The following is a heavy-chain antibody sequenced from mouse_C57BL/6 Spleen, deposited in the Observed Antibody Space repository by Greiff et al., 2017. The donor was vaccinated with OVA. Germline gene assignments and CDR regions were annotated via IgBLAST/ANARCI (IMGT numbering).Heavy chain of an antibody. V-gene: IGHV2-9-1*01. CDR2: IWTGGGT. CDR1: GFSLTSYA. Sequence: QVQLQQSGPGLVAPSQSLSITCTVSGFSLTSYAISWVRQPPGKGLEWLGVIWTGGGTNYNSAHKARLSISKDNSKSQVFLKMNRQRTDDTARYYGARASLYYSNYHYAVDYWGQGTSVTVSS. J-gene: IGHJ4*01. D-gene: IGHD2-5*01. CDR3: ARASLYYSNYHYAVDY.